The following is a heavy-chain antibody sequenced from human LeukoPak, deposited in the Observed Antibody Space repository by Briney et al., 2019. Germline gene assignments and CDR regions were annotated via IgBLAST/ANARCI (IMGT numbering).Heavy chain of an antibody. CDR1: GYTFTSYY. J-gene: IGHJ6*02. Sequence: ASVKVSCKASGYTFTSYYMHWVRQAPGQGLEWMGIINPSGGSTSYAQKFQGRVTMTRDTSTSTVYMELSSLRSEDTAVYYCARDGGAAAGTLYYYYYYGMDVWGQGTTVTVSS. CDR2: INPSGGST. CDR3: ARDGGAAAGTLYYYYYYGMDV. D-gene: IGHD6-13*01. V-gene: IGHV1-46*01.